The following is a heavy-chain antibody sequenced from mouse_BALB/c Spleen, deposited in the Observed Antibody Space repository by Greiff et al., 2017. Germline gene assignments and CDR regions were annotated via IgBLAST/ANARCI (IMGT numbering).Heavy chain of an antibody. CDR3: AREKGRYAMDY. D-gene: IGHD3-3*01. J-gene: IGHJ4*01. CDR1: GFTFSSYG. CDR2: INSNGGST. V-gene: IGHV5-6-3*01. Sequence: EVQGVESGGGLVQPGGSLKLSCAASGFTFSSYGMSWVRQTPDKRLELVATINSNGGSTYYPDSVKGRFTISRDNAKNNLYLQMSSLKSEDTAMYYCAREKGRYAMDYWGQGTSVTVSS.